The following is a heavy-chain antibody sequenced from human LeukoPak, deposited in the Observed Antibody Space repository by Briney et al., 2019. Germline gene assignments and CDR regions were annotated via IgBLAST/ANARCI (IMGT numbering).Heavy chain of an antibody. J-gene: IGHJ4*02. D-gene: IGHD3-22*01. CDR1: GFTFSSYA. CDR3: AKVMNMIVAASIDS. CDR2: IIGRGRST. V-gene: IGHV3-23*01. Sequence: GGSLRLSCAAYGFTFSSYAMGWVRQARGKGLEWVSAIIGRGRSTYYADSVKGRFTISRDNSKNTLYLQMNSLRAEDTAVYYCAKVMNMIVAASIDSWGQGILVTVSS.